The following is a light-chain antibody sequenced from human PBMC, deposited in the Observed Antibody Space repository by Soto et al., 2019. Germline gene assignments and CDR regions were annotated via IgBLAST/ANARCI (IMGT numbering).Light chain of an antibody. CDR3: QQYDTSPLT. J-gene: IGKJ1*01. CDR1: QSFTSGY. V-gene: IGKV3-20*01. Sequence: EIVLTQSPGTLSLSPGERATVSCRASQSFTSGYLAWYQQSPGQAPRLLIYGASRRATGVPDRFSGSESETDFTLTISGLEPEDFAVYYCQQYDTSPLTFGQGTKVEIK. CDR2: GAS.